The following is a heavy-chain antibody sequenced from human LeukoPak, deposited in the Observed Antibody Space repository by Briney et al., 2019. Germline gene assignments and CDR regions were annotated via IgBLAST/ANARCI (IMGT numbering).Heavy chain of an antibody. CDR2: IYDSGRA. CDR1: GGSFSNYY. D-gene: IGHD5-18*01. Sequence: PSETLSLTCTVSGGSFSNYYWNWIRPPPGEGLEWIGYIYDSGRANYNPSLKSRVTISVDTSKNQFSLRLTSVTAADTAVYHCARSSYGYNWFDPWGEGTLVTVSS. J-gene: IGHJ5*02. CDR3: ARSSYGYNWFDP. V-gene: IGHV4-59*08.